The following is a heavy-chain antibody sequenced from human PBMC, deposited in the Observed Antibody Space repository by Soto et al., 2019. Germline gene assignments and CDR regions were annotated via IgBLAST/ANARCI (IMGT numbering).Heavy chain of an antibody. CDR3: AHRVLRSVFGLVTTTAIYFDF. J-gene: IGHJ4*02. Sequence: QITLNESGPTQVTPRQTLTLTCTFSGFSLTTSGVGVGWIRQSPGKAPEWLALIYWDDDKRYRPSLKSRLTITKDTSKNQVVLTMADLDPADTATYYCAHRVLRSVFGLVTTTAIYFDFWGQGTPVAVSS. V-gene: IGHV2-5*02. D-gene: IGHD3-3*01. CDR1: GFSLTTSGVG. CDR2: IYWDDDK.